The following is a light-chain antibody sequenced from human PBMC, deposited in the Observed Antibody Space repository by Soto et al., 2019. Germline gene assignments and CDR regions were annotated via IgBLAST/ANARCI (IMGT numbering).Light chain of an antibody. J-gene: IGKJ2*01. V-gene: IGKV1-5*01. CDR3: QQYGISTYT. Sequence: DIQMTQSPSTLSASVGDRVTITCRASQSISSWLAWYQQKPGKAPKLLIYDASSLESGVPSRFSGSGSGTEFTLTISSLQPDDFAVYYCQQYGISTYTFGQGTKVDIK. CDR1: QSISSW. CDR2: DAS.